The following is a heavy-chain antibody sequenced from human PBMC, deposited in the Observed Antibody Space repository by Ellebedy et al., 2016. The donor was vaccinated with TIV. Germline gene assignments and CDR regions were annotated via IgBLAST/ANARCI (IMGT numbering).Heavy chain of an antibody. V-gene: IGHV3-15*01. CDR2: IKSNTDDGTA. CDR3: TTDGDNIRGAYRYNYYDY. CDR1: GFGFTNAW. Sequence: GGSLRLXXAAAGFGFTNAWMTWVRQGPGKGLEWVGRIKSNTDDGTAEYAAPVKGRFTISRDDLKTTLYLQMNSLQTEDTAVYYCTTDGDNIRGAYRYNYYDYWGQGALVTVSA. J-gene: IGHJ4*02. D-gene: IGHD3-16*02.